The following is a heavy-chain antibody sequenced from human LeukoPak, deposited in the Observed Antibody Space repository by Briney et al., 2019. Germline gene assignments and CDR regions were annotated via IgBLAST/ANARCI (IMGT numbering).Heavy chain of an antibody. CDR3: AVGATTWSGARAYYFDY. V-gene: IGHV4-59*08. Sequence: SETLSLTCTVSGGSISSYYWSWIRQPPGKGLEWIGYIYYSGYTNYNPSLKSRVTISVDTSKNQFSLKLSSVTAADTAVYYCAVGATTWSGARAYYFDYWGQGTLVTVSS. J-gene: IGHJ4*02. D-gene: IGHD1-26*01. CDR2: IYYSGYT. CDR1: GGSISSYY.